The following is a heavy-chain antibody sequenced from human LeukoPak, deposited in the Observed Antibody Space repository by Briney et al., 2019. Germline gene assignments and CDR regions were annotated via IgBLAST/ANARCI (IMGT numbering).Heavy chain of an antibody. V-gene: IGHV3-21*01. Sequence: PGGSLRLSCAASGFTFSSYAMSWVRQAPGKGLEWVSSISSSSSYIYYADSVKGRFTISRDNAKNSLYLQMNSLRAEDTAVYYCARDGIDYGDYPGYYYYMDVWGKGTTVTVSS. D-gene: IGHD4-17*01. CDR1: GFTFSSYA. J-gene: IGHJ6*03. CDR2: ISSSSSYI. CDR3: ARDGIDYGDYPGYYYYMDV.